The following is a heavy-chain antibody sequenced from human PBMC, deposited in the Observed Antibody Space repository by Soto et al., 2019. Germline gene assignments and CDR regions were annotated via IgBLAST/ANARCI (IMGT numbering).Heavy chain of an antibody. CDR1: GYTLIGTGYF. CDR2: INPTSGGT. D-gene: IGHD3-10*01. Sequence: ASVKVSCKASGYTLIGTGYFMHWVRQAPGLGLEWMGWINPTSGGTNYAQKFQDRVTVTRDTSINTAYIELSRLTSDDTAVYYCARNVSGRGMDVWGQGTTVTVSS. J-gene: IGHJ6*02. V-gene: IGHV1-2*02. CDR3: ARNVSGRGMDV.